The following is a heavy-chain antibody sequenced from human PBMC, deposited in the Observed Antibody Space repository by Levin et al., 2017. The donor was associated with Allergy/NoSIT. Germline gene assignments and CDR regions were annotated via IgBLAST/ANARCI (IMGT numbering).Heavy chain of an antibody. Sequence: SVKVSCKASGGTFSSYAISWVRQAPGQGLEWMGGIIPIFGTANYAQKFQGRVTITADESTSTAYMELSSLRSEDTAVYYCARDGGVGAAAGTPWFDPWGQGTLVTVSS. CDR3: ARDGGVGAAAGTPWFDP. CDR1: GGTFSSYA. CDR2: IIPIFGTA. J-gene: IGHJ5*02. D-gene: IGHD6-13*01. V-gene: IGHV1-69*13.